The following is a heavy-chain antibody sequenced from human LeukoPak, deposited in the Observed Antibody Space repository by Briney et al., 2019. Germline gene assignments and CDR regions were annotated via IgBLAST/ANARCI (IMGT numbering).Heavy chain of an antibody. CDR1: GYSISSGYY. J-gene: IGHJ6*02. V-gene: IGHV4-38-2*02. CDR3: ARDGLDGDYGLSGGNYYYGMDV. D-gene: IGHD4-17*01. CDR2: IYHSGNS. Sequence: SETLSLTCTVSGYSISSGYYWGWIRPSPGKGLEWIASIYHSGNSHYNPSLRSRVTISVDTSKNQFSLKLSSVTAADTAVYYCARDGLDGDYGLSGGNYYYGMDVWGQGTTVTVSS.